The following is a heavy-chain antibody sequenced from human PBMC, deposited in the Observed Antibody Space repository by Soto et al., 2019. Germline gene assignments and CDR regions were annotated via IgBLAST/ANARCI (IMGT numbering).Heavy chain of an antibody. V-gene: IGHV4-39*01. CDR2: ISDSGDT. Sequence: QLRLQESGPGLVKPSGTLTLTSTVSGDSITSHDFYWGWIRRPPGQGLEWVGTISDSGDTFYHPPLKSLLTMSLHASKNQFSMRLTSVTAADAAVYFWARQMPNPIPYFGWLSPVTSWGQGTQVTVSS. J-gene: IGHJ5*02. CDR1: GDSITSHDFY. CDR3: ARQMPNPIPYFGWLSPVTS. D-gene: IGHD3-9*01.